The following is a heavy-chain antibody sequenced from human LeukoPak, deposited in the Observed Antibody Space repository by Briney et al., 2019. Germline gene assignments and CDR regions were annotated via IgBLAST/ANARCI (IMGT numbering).Heavy chain of an antibody. CDR3: ARGSPHYYGAGSYYADY. CDR1: GGSISSSTYY. J-gene: IGHJ4*02. D-gene: IGHD3-10*01. V-gene: IGHV4-39*07. CDR2: IYYSGST. Sequence: SETLSLTCTVSGGSISSSTYYWGWIRQPPGTGLEWIGSIYYSGSTYYNPSLKSRVTISVDTSKNQFSLKLSSVTAADTAVYYCARGSPHYYGAGSYYADYWGQGTLVTVSS.